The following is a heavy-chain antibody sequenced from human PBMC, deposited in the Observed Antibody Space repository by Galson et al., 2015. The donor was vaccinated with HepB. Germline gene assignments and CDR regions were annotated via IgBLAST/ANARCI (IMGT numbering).Heavy chain of an antibody. Sequence: SLRLSCAASGLTFSRYSMTWVRQAPGKGLEWISYMTSSNSIIYYADSVKGRFTISRDNAKNSLFLQMSSLRDEDTAVYYCARESVRGITIFENWGQGTLVTVSS. V-gene: IGHV3-48*02. D-gene: IGHD3-10*01. CDR2: MTSSNSII. CDR1: GLTFSRYS. J-gene: IGHJ4*02. CDR3: ARESVRGITIFEN.